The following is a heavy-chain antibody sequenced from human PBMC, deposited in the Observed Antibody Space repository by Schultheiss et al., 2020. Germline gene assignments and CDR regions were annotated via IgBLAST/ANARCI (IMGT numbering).Heavy chain of an antibody. CDR3: AREGGGNWLYYFDY. J-gene: IGHJ4*02. V-gene: IGHV4-38-2*02. CDR1: GYSISSGYY. Sequence: SETLSLTCAVSGYSISSGYYWGWIRQPPGKGLEWIGSIYHSGSTYYNPSLKSRVTISVDTSKNQFSLKLSSVTAADTAVYYCAREGGGNWLYYFDYWGQGTLVTVSS. D-gene: IGHD4-23*01. CDR2: IYHSGST.